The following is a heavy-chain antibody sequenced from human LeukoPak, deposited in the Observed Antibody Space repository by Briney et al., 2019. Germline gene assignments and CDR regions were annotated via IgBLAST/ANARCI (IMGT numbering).Heavy chain of an antibody. J-gene: IGHJ5*02. Sequence: ASVKVSCKASGYTFTSYAMNWVRQAPGQGLEWMAIINPSGDFTSYAQKFQGRVTVTRDMSTRTVYMELSNLRSEDTAVYYCARDQSRKWEVLSGWWFDPWGQGTLVTVSS. CDR1: GYTFTSYA. CDR3: ARDQSRKWEVLSGWWFDP. D-gene: IGHD6-19*01. V-gene: IGHV1-46*01. CDR2: INPSGDFT.